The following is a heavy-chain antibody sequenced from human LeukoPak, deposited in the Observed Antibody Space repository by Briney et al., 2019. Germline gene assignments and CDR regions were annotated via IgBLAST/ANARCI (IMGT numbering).Heavy chain of an antibody. V-gene: IGHV3-53*05. Sequence: GGSLRLSCAASGFTVSSNYMSWVRQAPGKGLEWVSVIYSGGSTYYADSVKGRFTIFRDNSKNTLYLQMNSLRAEDTAVYYCAKDQAAARTFDYWGQGTLVTVSS. D-gene: IGHD6-13*01. CDR1: GFTVSSNY. J-gene: IGHJ4*02. CDR3: AKDQAAARTFDY. CDR2: IYSGGST.